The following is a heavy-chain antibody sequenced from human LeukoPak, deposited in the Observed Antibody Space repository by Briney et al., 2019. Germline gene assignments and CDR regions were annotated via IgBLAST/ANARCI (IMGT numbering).Heavy chain of an antibody. CDR3: ARDGRYYYDSSGSRGLVYYYMDV. CDR2: ISSISSYI. Sequence: GGSLRLSCAASGFTFSSYSVNWVRQAPGKGLEWVASISSISSYIYYADSVKGRFTISRDNAKNSLYLQMNSLRAEDTAVYYCARDGRYYYDSSGSRGLVYYYMDVWGKGTTVTVSS. CDR1: GFTFSSYS. D-gene: IGHD3-22*01. V-gene: IGHV3-21*01. J-gene: IGHJ6*03.